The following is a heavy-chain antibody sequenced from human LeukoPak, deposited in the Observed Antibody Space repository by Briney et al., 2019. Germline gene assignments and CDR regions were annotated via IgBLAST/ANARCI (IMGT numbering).Heavy chain of an antibody. Sequence: TGGSLRPSCAASGFTFSSYAISWARQPPGGGLGWVSSIRGGGGSTYYADSVKGRFTISRDNSKNTLYLQMNSLRAEDTAVYYCAKDSYYYDSSGNFDYWGQGTLFTVSS. CDR3: AKDSYYYDSSGNFDY. J-gene: IGHJ4*02. V-gene: IGHV3-23*01. D-gene: IGHD3-22*01. CDR1: GFTFSSYA. CDR2: IRGGGGST.